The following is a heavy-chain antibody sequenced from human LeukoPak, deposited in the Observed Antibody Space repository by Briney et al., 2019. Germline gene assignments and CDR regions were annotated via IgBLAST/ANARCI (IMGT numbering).Heavy chain of an antibody. CDR1: GYSISSGYY. CDR3: ARAVPAAAAGTAWFDS. D-gene: IGHD6-13*01. Sequence: SSETLSLTCTVSGYSISSGYYWGWIRQPPGKGLEWIGSMRHSGSTYYNPSLKSRVTISVDTSKNQFSLKLSSVTAADTAVYYCARAVPAAAAGTAWFDSWGQGTLVIVSS. V-gene: IGHV4-38-2*02. CDR2: MRHSGST. J-gene: IGHJ5*01.